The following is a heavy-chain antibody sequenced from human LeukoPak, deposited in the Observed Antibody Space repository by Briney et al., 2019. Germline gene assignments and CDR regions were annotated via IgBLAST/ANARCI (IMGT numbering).Heavy chain of an antibody. Sequence: PGGSLRLSCAASGFTFSSYSMSWVRQAPGKGLEWVSSISSSSSYIYYADSVKGRFTISRDNSKNTLYLQMNSLRAEDTAVYYCAKDTGYCSSTSCYWKRFWRDGAFDIWGQGTMVTVSS. D-gene: IGHD2-2*01. V-gene: IGHV3-21*01. J-gene: IGHJ3*02. CDR3: AKDTGYCSSTSCYWKRFWRDGAFDI. CDR1: GFTFSSYS. CDR2: ISSSSSYI.